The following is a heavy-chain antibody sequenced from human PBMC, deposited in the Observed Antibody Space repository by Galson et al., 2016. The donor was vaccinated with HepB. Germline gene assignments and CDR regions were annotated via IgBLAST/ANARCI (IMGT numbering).Heavy chain of an antibody. V-gene: IGHV3-7*01. Sequence: SLRLSCAASGFTVSSNYITWVRQAPGQGLEWVAKIKQDGSEKYYADSVKGRFTTSRDNAHNSLYLQMDSLRAEDSAIYFCTRDIERVGATLYFDYWGRGTLVTVSS. J-gene: IGHJ4*02. D-gene: IGHD1-26*01. CDR2: IKQDGSEK. CDR1: GFTVSSNY. CDR3: TRDIERVGATLYFDY.